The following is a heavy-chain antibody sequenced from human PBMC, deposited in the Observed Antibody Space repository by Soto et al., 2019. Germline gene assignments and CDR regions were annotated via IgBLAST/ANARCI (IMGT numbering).Heavy chain of an antibody. CDR1: GFSFLYYP. CDR3: ARVMSYYDSSGYLDY. J-gene: IGHJ4*02. Sequence: GGSLRLSCRASGFSFLYYPMTWVRQAPGKGLEWVSSISSSSSYIYYADSVKGRFTISRDNAKSSLYLQMNSLRAEDTAVYYCARVMSYYDSSGYLDYWGQGTLVTVSS. V-gene: IGHV3-21*01. D-gene: IGHD3-22*01. CDR2: ISSSSSYI.